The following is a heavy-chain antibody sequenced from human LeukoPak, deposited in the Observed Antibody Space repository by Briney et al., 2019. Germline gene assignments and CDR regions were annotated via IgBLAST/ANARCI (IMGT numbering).Heavy chain of an antibody. CDR1: GYTLAELS. J-gene: IGHJ4*02. V-gene: IGHV1-24*01. CDR2: FDPEDGET. Sequence: GASVKVSCKVSGYTLAELSMHWVRQAPGKGLEWMGGFDPEDGETIYAQKFQGRVTITTDESTSTAYMELRSLRSEDTAVYYCARGVLLEYSSSSVYYFDYWGQGTLVTVSS. D-gene: IGHD6-6*01. CDR3: ARGVLLEYSSSSVYYFDY.